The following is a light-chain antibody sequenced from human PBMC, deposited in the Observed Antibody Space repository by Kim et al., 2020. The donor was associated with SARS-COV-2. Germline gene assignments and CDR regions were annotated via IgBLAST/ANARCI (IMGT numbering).Light chain of an antibody. CDR3: AAWDDRLNAGV. J-gene: IGLJ3*02. CDR2: YDD. CDR1: SSNIGNNA. Sequence: PRQRVTISCSGSSSNIGNNAVNWYQQLPGKAPKLLIYYDDLLPSGVSDRFSGSKSGTSASLAISGLQSEDEADYYCAAWDDRLNAGVFGGGTQLTVL. V-gene: IGLV1-36*01.